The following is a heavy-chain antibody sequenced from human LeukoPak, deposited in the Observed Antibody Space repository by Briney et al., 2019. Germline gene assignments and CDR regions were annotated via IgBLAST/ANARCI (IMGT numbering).Heavy chain of an antibody. J-gene: IGHJ6*03. D-gene: IGHD1-7*01. CDR1: GFTFSNAW. Sequence: GGSLRLSCEASGFTFSNAWICWVRQARGKGSERVGRIKSKTDGGSTDYAAPVEGRFTISREESKNTLYLQMNSLKTEDTAVYYCTTAALELEPDYYYYMDVWGKETTVTVSS. CDR3: TTAALELEPDYYYYMDV. V-gene: IGHV3-15*01. CDR2: IKSKTDGGST.